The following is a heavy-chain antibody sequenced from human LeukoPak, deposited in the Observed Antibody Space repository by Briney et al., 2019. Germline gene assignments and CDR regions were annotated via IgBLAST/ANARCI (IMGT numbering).Heavy chain of an antibody. CDR2: INPDGSDK. V-gene: IGHV3-7*01. D-gene: IGHD3-22*01. CDR3: ARYSYYGSSGRLY. Sequence: PGGSLRLSCAASGFTFSSYWMAWVRQAPGKGLEWVANINPDGSDKKYVDSVEGRFSISRDNAKNSLFLQMDSLRAEDTAVYYCARYSYYGSSGRLYWRQGTLVTVSS. J-gene: IGHJ4*02. CDR1: GFTFSSYW.